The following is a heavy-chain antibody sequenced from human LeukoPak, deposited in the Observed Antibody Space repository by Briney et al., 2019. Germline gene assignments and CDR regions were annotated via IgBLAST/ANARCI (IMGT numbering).Heavy chain of an antibody. V-gene: IGHV3-48*01. CDR1: GFNFTRYN. CDR2: ISSISRTI. Sequence: GGSLRLSCAASGFNFTRYNMNWVRQAPGKGLEHISYISSISRTIDNADSVKGRFTISRDNAKNSLYLQMNSLRAEDTAVYYCAKLLSHGGHLADYWGQGTLVTVSS. J-gene: IGHJ4*02. D-gene: IGHD4-23*01. CDR3: AKLLSHGGHLADY.